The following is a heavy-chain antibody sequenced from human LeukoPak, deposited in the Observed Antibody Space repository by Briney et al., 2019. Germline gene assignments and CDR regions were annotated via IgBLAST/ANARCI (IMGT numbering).Heavy chain of an antibody. Sequence: ASVKVSCKASGYTFTIYGISWVRQAPGQGLEWMGWISAYNGNTNYAQKLQGRVTMTTDTSTSTAYMELRSLRSDDTAVYYCAREVYSSEVNYYYYGMDVWGQGTTVTVS. D-gene: IGHD6-19*01. CDR2: ISAYNGNT. CDR3: AREVYSSEVNYYYYGMDV. J-gene: IGHJ6*02. CDR1: GYTFTIYG. V-gene: IGHV1-18*01.